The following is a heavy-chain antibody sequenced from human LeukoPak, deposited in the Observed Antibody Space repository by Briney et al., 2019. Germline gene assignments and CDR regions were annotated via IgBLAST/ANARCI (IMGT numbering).Heavy chain of an antibody. D-gene: IGHD3-22*01. CDR2: ISYVATSK. Sequence: GRSLRLSCAASGITFSTNAMHWVRQAPGKGLEWVAVISYVATSKYYADSVKGRFAISRDNSKNTLYLQMNSLRAEDTAVYYCAREEYYYDSGLDYWGQGTLVTVAP. V-gene: IGHV3-30*17. J-gene: IGHJ4*02. CDR1: GITFSTNA. CDR3: AREEYYYDSGLDY.